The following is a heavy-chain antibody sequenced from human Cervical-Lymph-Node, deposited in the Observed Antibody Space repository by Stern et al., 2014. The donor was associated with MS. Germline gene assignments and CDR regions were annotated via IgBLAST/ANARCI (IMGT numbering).Heavy chain of an antibody. CDR1: GGSLRNYA. V-gene: IGHV1-69*06. D-gene: IGHD2-21*02. Sequence: HVPLAQYIPEVKTPASSVEVSCVASGGSLRNYALRWVRRAPAQHLERMGEIIPISGSTNYAQKFQGRATTTADKSTGTAYMELSSLTSEDTAVYYCARRLGLHDGFDIWGQGTMVTVSS. CDR2: IIPISGST. J-gene: IGHJ3*02. CDR3: ARRLGLHDGFDI.